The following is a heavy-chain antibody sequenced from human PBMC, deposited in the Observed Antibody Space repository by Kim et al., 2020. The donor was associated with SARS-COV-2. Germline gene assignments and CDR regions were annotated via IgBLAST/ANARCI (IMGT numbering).Heavy chain of an antibody. CDR1: GGSFGGYY. J-gene: IGHJ6*03. CDR2: IHPSGGT. D-gene: IGHD3-10*01. V-gene: IGHV4-34*01. CDR3: ARGYGIYSYHYIDV. Sequence: SETLSLTCAVSGGSFGGYYWSWIRQPPGKGLEWIGEIHPSGGTNYNPSLKSRLTMSIDTSKDQFSLNLASLTAADTAVYYCARGYGIYSYHYIDVWDNGTTVIVS.